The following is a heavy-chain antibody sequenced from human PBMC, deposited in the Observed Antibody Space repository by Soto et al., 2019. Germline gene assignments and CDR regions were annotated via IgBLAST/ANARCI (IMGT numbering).Heavy chain of an antibody. CDR1: GYTFTTYW. J-gene: IGHJ4*02. D-gene: IGHD1-26*01. CDR3: ACPRKGYGERAYDY. V-gene: IGHV5-10-1*01. Sequence: GESLKISCQGSGYTFTTYWITWVRQMPGRSLEWMGRIDPSDSYTNYSPSFQGHVTISAAKYTNTAYLEWRSLKASDSAIYYCACPRKGYGERAYDYWGQGALVTVS. CDR2: IDPSDSYT.